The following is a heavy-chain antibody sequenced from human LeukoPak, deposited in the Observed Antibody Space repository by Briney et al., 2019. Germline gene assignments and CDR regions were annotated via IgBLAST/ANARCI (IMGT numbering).Heavy chain of an antibody. CDR2: INPNSGDT. V-gene: IGHV1-2*02. D-gene: IGHD3-3*02. CDR3: ARGKLGYYYYHMDA. J-gene: IGHJ6*03. CDR1: GYTFTAYS. Sequence: ASVKVSCKASGYTFTAYSMHWVRQAPGQGLEYMGWINPNSGDTNYAQKFQGRVTMTRDTSMSTAYMDLSSLRSEDTAVYYCARGKLGYYYYHMDAWGKGTTVTVSS.